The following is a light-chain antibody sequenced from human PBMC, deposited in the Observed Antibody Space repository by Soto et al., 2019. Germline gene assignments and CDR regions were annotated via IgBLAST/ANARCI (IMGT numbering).Light chain of an antibody. V-gene: IGKV3-11*01. J-gene: IGKJ5*01. CDR3: HQRGSWIT. Sequence: DIVLTACAPTLSSGSRGRDPLSWRASESVSSIYLAWYKQKPGQAPRRLIYNASNRATSIPARFSGSGSGTDFTLTIGSLEPEDFVVDYCHQRGSWITSGQRTRRE. CDR1: ESVSSIY. CDR2: NAS.